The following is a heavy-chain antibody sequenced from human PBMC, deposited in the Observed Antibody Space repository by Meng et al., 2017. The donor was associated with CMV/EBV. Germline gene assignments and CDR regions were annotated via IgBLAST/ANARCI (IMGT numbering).Heavy chain of an antibody. CDR3: ARVGLYCSSTSCPHYYYYGMDV. Sequence: GGSLRLSCAASGFTFSSYGMHWVRQAPGKGLEWVAVIWYDGSNKYYADSVKGRFTISRDNSKNTLYLQMNSLRAEDTAVYYCARVGLYCSSTSCPHYYYYGMDVWGQGTTVTVSS. CDR2: IWYDGSNK. D-gene: IGHD2-2*01. V-gene: IGHV3-33*01. J-gene: IGHJ6*02. CDR1: GFTFSSYG.